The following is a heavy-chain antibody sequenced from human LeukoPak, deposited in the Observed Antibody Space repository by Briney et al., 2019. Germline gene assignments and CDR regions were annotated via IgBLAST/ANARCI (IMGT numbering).Heavy chain of an antibody. V-gene: IGHV4-4*07. J-gene: IGHJ4*02. CDR3: ARAAAVAFDF. Sequence: SETLSLTCTVSGGSISGYYWSWIRQPAGKGLEWIGRIYTSGSTNYNPSLKSRVTILLDTSKNQFSLKLSSVTAADTAVYYCARAAAVAFDFWGQGTLVTVSS. CDR1: GGSISGYY. CDR2: IYTSGST. D-gene: IGHD6-19*01.